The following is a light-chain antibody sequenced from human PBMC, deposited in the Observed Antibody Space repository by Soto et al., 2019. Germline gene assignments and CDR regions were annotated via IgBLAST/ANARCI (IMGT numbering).Light chain of an antibody. CDR2: AAS. Sequence: EIVMKQSPATRSVPPGERATLSCRASQSVTNSYLAWYQQKPGQAPRLLIYAASSRATGIPDRFSGSGSGTDFTLTISRLEPEDFAVYYCQQYGSSPRTFGQGTKV. J-gene: IGKJ1*01. CDR1: QSVTNSY. V-gene: IGKV3-20*01. CDR3: QQYGSSPRT.